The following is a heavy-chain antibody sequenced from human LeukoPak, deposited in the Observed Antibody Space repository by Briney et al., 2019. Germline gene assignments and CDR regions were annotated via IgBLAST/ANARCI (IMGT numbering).Heavy chain of an antibody. CDR2: IYYSGST. CDR3: ARDSGSYSSSWSDY. V-gene: IGHV4-39*07. CDR1: GGSISSSSYY. J-gene: IGHJ4*02. D-gene: IGHD6-13*01. Sequence: PSETLSLTCTVSGGSISSSSYYWAWIRQPPGKGLERIGSIYYSGSTYYNPSLKSRVTISLDTSKNQFSLKLSSVTAADTAVYYCARDSGSYSSSWSDYWGQGILVTVSS.